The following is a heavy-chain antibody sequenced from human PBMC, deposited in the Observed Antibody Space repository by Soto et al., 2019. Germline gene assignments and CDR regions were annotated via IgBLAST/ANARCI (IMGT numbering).Heavy chain of an antibody. CDR2: IYYSGST. CDR3: ARCRHYYDSTFFAY. Sequence: SETLSLTCTVSGGSISSYYWSWIRQPPGKGLEWIGYIYYSGSTDYNPSLKSRVTISVDTSKNQFSLKLSSVTAADTAVYYCARCRHYYDSTFFAYWGQGTLVTVSS. V-gene: IGHV4-59*01. CDR1: GGSISSYY. D-gene: IGHD3-22*01. J-gene: IGHJ4*02.